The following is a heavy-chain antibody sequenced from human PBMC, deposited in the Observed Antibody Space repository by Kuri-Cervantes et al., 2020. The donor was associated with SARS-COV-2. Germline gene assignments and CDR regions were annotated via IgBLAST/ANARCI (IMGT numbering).Heavy chain of an antibody. Sequence: GESLKISCAASGFSFSTYWMNWVRQAPGKGLEWVANIKQDDTEYYYVDSVRGRFTISRDNAKNSMYLQMNSLRAEDTAIYYCVKGTEDYGGARGFFDSWGQGTPVTVSS. D-gene: IGHD4-23*01. J-gene: IGHJ4*02. CDR1: GFSFSTYW. CDR2: IKQDDTEY. CDR3: VKGTEDYGGARGFFDS. V-gene: IGHV3-7*03.